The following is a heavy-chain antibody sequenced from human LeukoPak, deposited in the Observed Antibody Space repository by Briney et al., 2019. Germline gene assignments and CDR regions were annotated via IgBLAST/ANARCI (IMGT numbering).Heavy chain of an antibody. CDR1: GVSISSYY. Sequence: SETLSLTCTVSGVSISSYYWSWIRQPPGKGLEWIGYIYYSGSTNYNPSLKSRVTISVDKSKNQFSLKLSSVTAADTAVYYCTTTVTRYYYYGMDVWGQGTTVTVSS. D-gene: IGHD4-17*01. V-gene: IGHV4-59*12. CDR2: IYYSGST. CDR3: TTTVTRYYYYGMDV. J-gene: IGHJ6*02.